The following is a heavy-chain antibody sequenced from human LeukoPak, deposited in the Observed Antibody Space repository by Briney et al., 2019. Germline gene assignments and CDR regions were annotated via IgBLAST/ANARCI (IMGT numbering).Heavy chain of an antibody. J-gene: IGHJ4*02. CDR1: GGSISSSSYY. CDR2: IYYSGST. V-gene: IGHV4-39*07. D-gene: IGHD3-16*02. CDR3: ARGHKLRLGELSYKTGYYFDY. Sequence: SETLSLTCTVSGGSISSSSYYWGWIRQPPGKGLEWIGSIYYSGSTYYNPSLKSRVTISVDTSKNQFSLKLSSVTAADTAVYYCARGHKLRLGELSYKTGYYFDYWGQGTLVTVSS.